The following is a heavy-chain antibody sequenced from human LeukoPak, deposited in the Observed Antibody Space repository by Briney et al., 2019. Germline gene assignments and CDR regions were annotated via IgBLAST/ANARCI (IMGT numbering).Heavy chain of an antibody. V-gene: IGHV4-59*08. CDR1: GGSITSDY. CDR2: IYYSGST. CDR3: ASSDYGGNFDY. D-gene: IGHD4-23*01. J-gene: IGHJ4*02. Sequence: PSETLSLTCTVSGGSITSDYSSCIRQPPGKGLEWIGYIYYSGSTNYNPSLKSRVTISVDTSKNQFSLKLSSVTAAETAVYYCASSDYGGNFDYWGQGTLVTVSS.